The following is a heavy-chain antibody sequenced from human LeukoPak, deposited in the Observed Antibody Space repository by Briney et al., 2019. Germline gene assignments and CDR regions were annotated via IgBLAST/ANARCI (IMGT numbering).Heavy chain of an antibody. D-gene: IGHD3-10*01. Sequence: GGSLRLSCAASGFTFSSYSMNWVRQAPGKGLERVSSISSSSSYIYYADSVKGRFTISRDNAKNSLYLQMNSLRAEDTAVCYCARYNYGSGSYSDYWGQGTLVTVSS. CDR2: ISSSSSYI. CDR3: ARYNYGSGSYSDY. V-gene: IGHV3-21*01. J-gene: IGHJ4*02. CDR1: GFTFSSYS.